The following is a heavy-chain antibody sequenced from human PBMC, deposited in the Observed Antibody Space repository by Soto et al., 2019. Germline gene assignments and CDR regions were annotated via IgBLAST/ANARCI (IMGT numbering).Heavy chain of an antibody. Sequence: QVQLQESGPGLVKPSGTLSLTCAVSGGPISSSNWWSWVRQPPGKGLGWIGEIYHSGSTNYNPSLKGRVTISVAKSKTQFSLKLSSVTAADTAVYYCARAAMGGSSWPFDYWGQGTLVTVSS. CDR3: ARAAMGGSSWPFDY. CDR1: GGPISSSNW. V-gene: IGHV4-4*02. CDR2: IYHSGST. D-gene: IGHD6-13*01. J-gene: IGHJ4*02.